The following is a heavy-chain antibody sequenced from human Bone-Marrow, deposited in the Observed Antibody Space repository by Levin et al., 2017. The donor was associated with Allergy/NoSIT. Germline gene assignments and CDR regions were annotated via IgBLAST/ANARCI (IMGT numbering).Heavy chain of an antibody. J-gene: IGHJ4*02. CDR3: ARKRGATIVPVDY. Sequence: SETLSLTCAVSGDSITSTNWWSWVRRPPGKGLGWIGEVYRDDVTNYNPSFKSRVAMSMDKSKNQFYLRLNSVTAADTGVYFCARKRGATIVPVDYWGQGSRVTVSS. D-gene: IGHD5-12*01. V-gene: IGHV4-4*02. CDR1: GDSITSTNW. CDR2: VYRDDVT.